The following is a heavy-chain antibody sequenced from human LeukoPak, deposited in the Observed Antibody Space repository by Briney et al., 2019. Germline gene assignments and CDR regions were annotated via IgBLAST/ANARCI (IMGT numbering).Heavy chain of an antibody. CDR3: ARAFVGFLGLHSAFDI. J-gene: IGHJ3*02. CDR1: GYTFTSYA. D-gene: IGHD3-3*01. Sequence: ASVTVSCKASGYTFTSYAMNWVRQAPGQGLEWVGWINTNTGNPTYAQGFTGRFVFSLDTSVSTAYLQISSLKAEDTAVYYCARAFVGFLGLHSAFDIWGQGTMVTVSS. CDR2: INTNTGNP. V-gene: IGHV7-4-1*02.